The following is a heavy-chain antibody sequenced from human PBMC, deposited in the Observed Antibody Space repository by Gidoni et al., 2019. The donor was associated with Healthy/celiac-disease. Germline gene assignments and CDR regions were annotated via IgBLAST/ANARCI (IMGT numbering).Heavy chain of an antibody. CDR2: IKQDGSEK. CDR1: GFTFSSYW. J-gene: IGHJ4*02. V-gene: IGHV3-7*01. Sequence: EVQLVESGGGLVQPGGSLRLSCAASGFTFSSYWMSWVRQAPGKGLEWVAKIKQDGSEKYYVDSVKGRFTISRDNAKNSLYLQTNSLRAEDTAVYYCARDSDLYFFDYWGQGTLVTVSS. CDR3: ARDSDLYFFDY.